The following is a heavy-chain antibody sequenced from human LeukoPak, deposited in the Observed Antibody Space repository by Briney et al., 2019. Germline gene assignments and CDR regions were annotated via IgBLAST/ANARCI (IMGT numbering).Heavy chain of an antibody. D-gene: IGHD3-22*01. Sequence: GGSLRLSCAASGFTFDDYAMHWVRQAPGKGLEWVSLISGDGGSTYYGDSVKGRFTISRDNSKNSLYLQMNSLRTEDTALYYCAKDGDSSGYWYFDLWGRGTLVTVSS. V-gene: IGHV3-43*02. CDR1: GFTFDDYA. CDR3: AKDGDSSGYWYFDL. J-gene: IGHJ2*01. CDR2: ISGDGGST.